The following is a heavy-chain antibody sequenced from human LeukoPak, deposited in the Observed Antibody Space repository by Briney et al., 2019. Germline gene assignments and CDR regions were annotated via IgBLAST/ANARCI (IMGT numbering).Heavy chain of an antibody. CDR3: ATVRRYCSSTSCYDFDY. Sequence: SETLSLTCTVSGGSISSSSYYWGWIRQPPGKGLEWIGYIYYSGSTNYNPSLKSRVTISVDTSKNQFSLKLSSVTAADTAVYYCATVRRYCSSTSCYDFDYWGQGTLVTVSS. CDR2: IYYSGST. CDR1: GGSISSSSYY. V-gene: IGHV4-61*05. D-gene: IGHD2-2*01. J-gene: IGHJ4*02.